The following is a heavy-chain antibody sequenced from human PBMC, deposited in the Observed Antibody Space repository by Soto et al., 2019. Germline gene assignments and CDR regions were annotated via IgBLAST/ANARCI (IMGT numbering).Heavy chain of an antibody. Sequence: PSETLSLTCTVSGASGSSRSHYWAWIRQPPGKGVEWISSIHYTGNKHYSPSLKSRLTISIDTSRNQFSLTLNSVTAADTAVYYCARQGADPSTWSGGGFLDFWGQGIFVTVSS. CDR2: IHYTGNK. J-gene: IGHJ4*02. CDR3: ARQGADPSTWSGGGFLDF. CDR1: GASGSSRSHY. V-gene: IGHV4-39*01. D-gene: IGHD6-13*01.